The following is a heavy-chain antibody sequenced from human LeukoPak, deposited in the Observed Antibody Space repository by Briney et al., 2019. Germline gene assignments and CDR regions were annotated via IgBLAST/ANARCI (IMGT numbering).Heavy chain of an antibody. J-gene: IGHJ4*02. CDR1: GYTFTSYG. CDR2: INPNSGGT. Sequence: ASVKVSCKASGYTFTSYGISWVRQAPGQGLEWMGWINPNSGGTNYAQKFQGRVTMTRDTSTSTAYMELSRLRSDDTAVYYCAREYLAVAGLSFDYWGQGTLVTVSS. V-gene: IGHV1-2*02. D-gene: IGHD6-19*01. CDR3: AREYLAVAGLSFDY.